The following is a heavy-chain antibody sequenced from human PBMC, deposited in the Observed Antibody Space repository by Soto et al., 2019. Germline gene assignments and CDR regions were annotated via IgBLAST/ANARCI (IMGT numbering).Heavy chain of an antibody. D-gene: IGHD3-3*01. J-gene: IGHJ4*02. CDR2: INSDGSST. V-gene: IGHV3-74*01. Sequence: EVQLVESGGGLVQPGGSLRLACAASGFSFSSYCMYWVRQAPGRGLVCVSRINSDGSSTNYADSVKGRFTISRDNAKKTLYLQMNSLRAEDTAVYYCASDQFVLDSNHIGGIDYWGQGALVIVS. CDR1: GFSFSSYC. CDR3: ASDQFVLDSNHIGGIDY.